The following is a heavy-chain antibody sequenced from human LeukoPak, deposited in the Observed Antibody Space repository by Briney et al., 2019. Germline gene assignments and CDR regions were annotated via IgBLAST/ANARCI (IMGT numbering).Heavy chain of an antibody. CDR2: INSDGSST. J-gene: IGHJ4*02. D-gene: IGHD6-19*01. Sequence: QPGGSLRLSCAASGFTFDDYAMHWVRQAPGKGLVWVSRINSDGSSTSYADSVKGRFTISRDNAKSTLYLQMNSLRAEDTAVYYCAKGGTGYSSGWYFDYWGQGTLVTVSS. V-gene: IGHV3-74*01. CDR3: AKGGTGYSSGWYFDY. CDR1: GFTFDDYA.